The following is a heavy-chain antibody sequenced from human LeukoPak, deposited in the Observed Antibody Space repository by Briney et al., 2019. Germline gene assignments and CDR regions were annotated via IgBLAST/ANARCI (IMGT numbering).Heavy chain of an antibody. CDR3: ARDGFPGQTWFDP. CDR1: GYSISSGSY. J-gene: IGHJ5*02. D-gene: IGHD2/OR15-2a*01. Sequence: SETLSLTCTVSGYSISSGSYWGWIRQPPGKGLEWIGGIYHSGSTYYNASLKSRVTISVDPSKNQFSLKLTSVTAADTAVYYCARDGFPGQTWFDPWGQGTLVTVSS. V-gene: IGHV4-38-2*02. CDR2: IYHSGST.